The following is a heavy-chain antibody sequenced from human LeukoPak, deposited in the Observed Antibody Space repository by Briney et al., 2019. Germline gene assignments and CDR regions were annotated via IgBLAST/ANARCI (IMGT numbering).Heavy chain of an antibody. CDR3: AAQEMANDY. Sequence: GGSLRLSCTASGFTFSDCDMNWVRQAPGKGLEWVSSISSSSSYIYYADSVKGRFTISRDNAKNSLYLQMNSLRAEDTAVYYCAAQEMANDYWGQGTLVTVSS. D-gene: IGHD5-24*01. J-gene: IGHJ4*02. V-gene: IGHV3-21*01. CDR1: GFTFSDCD. CDR2: ISSSSSYI.